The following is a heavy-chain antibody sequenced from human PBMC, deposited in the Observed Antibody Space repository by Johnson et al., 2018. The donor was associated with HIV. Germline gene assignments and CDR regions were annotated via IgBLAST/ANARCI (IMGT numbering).Heavy chain of an antibody. V-gene: IGHV3-30*04. D-gene: IGHD3-22*01. J-gene: IGHJ3*02. CDR1: GFTFSSYA. CDR2: ISYDGSNK. CDR3: AREGRWYYYDSSGPLRAFDI. Sequence: QVQLVESGGGVVQPGRSLRLSCAASGFTFSSYAMHWVRQAPGKGLEWVAVISYDGSNKYYADSVKGRITISRDNSKNTLYLQMNSMRAEDTAVYYSAREGRWYYYDSSGPLRAFDIWGQGTMVTVSS.